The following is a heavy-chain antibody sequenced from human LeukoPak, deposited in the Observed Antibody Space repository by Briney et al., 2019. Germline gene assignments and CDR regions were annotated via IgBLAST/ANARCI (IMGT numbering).Heavy chain of an antibody. J-gene: IGHJ4*02. D-gene: IGHD4-23*01. V-gene: IGHV3-23*01. CDR1: GFTFRSYA. CDR3: VKVRRYGGGNSGQFDY. Sequence: PGGSLRLSCAASGFTFRSYAMSWVRQAPGKGLEWVSGISGSGGSTYNADSVKGRFTISRDNSKSTLYLQMNSLRAEGTAVYYCVKVRRYGGGNSGQFDYWGQGTLVTVSS. CDR2: ISGSGGST.